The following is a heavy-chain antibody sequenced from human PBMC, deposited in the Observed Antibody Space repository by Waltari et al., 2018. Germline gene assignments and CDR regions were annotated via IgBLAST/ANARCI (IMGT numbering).Heavy chain of an antibody. V-gene: IGHV3-7*01. Sequence: EVQLVESGGGLVQPGGSLRLSCAASGFTCSSYRLSWVGRAPGKGLGWVANIKQDGSEKYYVDSVKGRFTISRDNAKNSLYLQMNSLRAEDTAVYYCARDEGIAVAGTRLLDYFDYWGQGTLVTVSS. CDR3: ARDEGIAVAGTRLLDYFDY. J-gene: IGHJ4*02. D-gene: IGHD6-19*01. CDR2: IKQDGSEK. CDR1: GFTCSSYR.